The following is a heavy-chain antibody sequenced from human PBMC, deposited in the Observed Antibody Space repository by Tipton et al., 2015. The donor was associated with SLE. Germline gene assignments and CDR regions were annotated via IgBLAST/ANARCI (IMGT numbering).Heavy chain of an antibody. D-gene: IGHD3-3*01. CDR1: GFNFNNYA. CDR3: ARESGPFDYGMDV. CDR2: IYTGGGNT. J-gene: IGHJ6*02. V-gene: IGHV3-23*03. Sequence: SLRLSCAASGFNFNNYAMSWVRQAPGKGLEWVSVIYTGGGNTYYTDSVKGRFTISRDNSKNTLYLQMNSLRDEDTAVYYCARESGPFDYGMDVWGQGTTVTVSS.